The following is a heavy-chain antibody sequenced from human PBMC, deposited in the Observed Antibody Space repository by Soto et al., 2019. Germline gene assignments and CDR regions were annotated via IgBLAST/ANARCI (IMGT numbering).Heavy chain of an antibody. CDR1: GFIFSNYG. Sequence: QVQVVESGGGVVQPGRSLRPSCAASGFIFSNYGMHWVRQAPGKGLEWVAAIWYDGSNKYYADSVKGRFTISRDNSKNTLYLQMNSLRAEDTAVYYCARETDLNFSDASDIWGQGTMVIVSS. J-gene: IGHJ3*02. CDR3: ARETDLNFSDASDI. CDR2: IWYDGSNK. V-gene: IGHV3-33*01.